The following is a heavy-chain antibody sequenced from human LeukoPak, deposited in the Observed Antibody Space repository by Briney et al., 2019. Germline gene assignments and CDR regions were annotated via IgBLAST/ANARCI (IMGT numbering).Heavy chain of an antibody. CDR2: INYNGEIT. D-gene: IGHD1-14*01. CDR3: TRSGLTGMRKYPRADYYYYGMDV. Sequence: KTSETLSLTCTVSGGSFSGYLWSWLRQSPGKGLEWIGEINYNGEITNYNPSLKSRLTMSVDTSKNQSSLKLSSVTVADTAVYYCTRSGLTGMRKYPRADYYYYGMDVWGQGTAVTVSS. CDR1: GGSFSGYL. V-gene: IGHV4-34*01. J-gene: IGHJ6*02.